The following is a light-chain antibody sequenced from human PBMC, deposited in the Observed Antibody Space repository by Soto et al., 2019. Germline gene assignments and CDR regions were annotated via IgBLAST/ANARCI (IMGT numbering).Light chain of an antibody. CDR2: KAS. J-gene: IGKJ1*01. V-gene: IGKV1-5*03. Sequence: DIQMTQSPSTLSASVGDRVTITCRASQSISSWLAWYQQKPGKAPKLLIYKASSLESGVPSRFSGSGSGTEFTLTISSLQPDDFATYYCQQYNSIETFCQGTKVEIK. CDR3: QQYNSIET. CDR1: QSISSW.